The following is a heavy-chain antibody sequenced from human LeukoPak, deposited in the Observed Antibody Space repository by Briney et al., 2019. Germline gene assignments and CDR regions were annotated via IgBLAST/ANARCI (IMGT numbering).Heavy chain of an antibody. CDR1: GFTFSTHA. CDR3: ATTMGFWRDEFTSITR. Sequence: GGSLRLSCAASGFTFSTHAMTWVRQAPGKGLEWVSAISDNAGRTYYADSVEGRFTISRDNSQSTLYLHMNSLRPEDTALYFCATTMGFWRDEFTSITRWGQGTLVTVSS. CDR2: ISDNAGRT. D-gene: IGHD3-10*01. J-gene: IGHJ4*02. V-gene: IGHV3-23*01.